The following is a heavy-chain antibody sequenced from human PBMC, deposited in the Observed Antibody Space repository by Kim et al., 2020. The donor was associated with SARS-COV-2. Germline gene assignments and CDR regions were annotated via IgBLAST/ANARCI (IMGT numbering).Heavy chain of an antibody. V-gene: IGHV4-34*01. J-gene: IGHJ4*02. D-gene: IGHD6-19*01. CDR3: ARGLRSSGSMPYFDY. Sequence: SIMSRVTISVDTSKNQFSLKLSSVTAADTAVYYCARGLRSSGSMPYFDYWGQGTLVTVSS.